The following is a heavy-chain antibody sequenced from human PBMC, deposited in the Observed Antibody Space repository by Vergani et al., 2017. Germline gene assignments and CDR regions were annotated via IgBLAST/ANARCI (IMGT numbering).Heavy chain of an antibody. CDR2: IYTSGST. CDR3: ARPACSSTSCYWPLFEFDY. Sequence: QVQLQESGPGLVKPSQTLSLTCTVSGGSISSGSYYWSWIRQPAGKGLEWIGRIYTSGSTNYNPSLQSRVTISVDTSKNQFSLKLSSVTAADTAVYYCARPACSSTSCYWPLFEFDYWGQGTLVTVSS. V-gene: IGHV4-61*02. J-gene: IGHJ4*02. CDR1: GGSISSGSYY. D-gene: IGHD2-2*01.